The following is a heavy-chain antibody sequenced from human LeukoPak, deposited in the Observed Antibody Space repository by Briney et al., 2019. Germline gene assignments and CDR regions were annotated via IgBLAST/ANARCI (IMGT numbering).Heavy chain of an antibody. D-gene: IGHD4-17*01. CDR2: INPNSGGT. Sequence: GAAVKVPDMASGYTFTGYYMHWVRQPPGQGLEWMGWINPNSGGTNYAQKFQGRVTMTRDTSISTAYMELSRLRSDDTAVYYCARYGEEASFDNWGQGTLVTVSS. V-gene: IGHV1-2*02. J-gene: IGHJ4*02. CDR1: GYTFTGYY. CDR3: ARYGEEASFDN.